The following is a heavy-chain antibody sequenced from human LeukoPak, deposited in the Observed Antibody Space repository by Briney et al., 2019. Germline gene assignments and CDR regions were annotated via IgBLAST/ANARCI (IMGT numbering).Heavy chain of an antibody. D-gene: IGHD2-21*02. J-gene: IGHJ4*02. CDR2: FSYTGST. CDR3: ARVPALRVVTTPTYFDL. Sequence: SETLSLTCTVSGDSISSYYWNWIRQPPGKGLEWIGYFSYTGSTNYNPSLRSRVTISVDTSKNQFSLKLNSVTAADTAVYYCARVPALRVVTTPTYFDLWGLGTLVSVSS. V-gene: IGHV4-59*01. CDR1: GDSISSYY.